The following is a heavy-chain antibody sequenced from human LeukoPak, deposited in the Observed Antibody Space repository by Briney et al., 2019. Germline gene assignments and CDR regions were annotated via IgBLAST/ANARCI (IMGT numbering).Heavy chain of an antibody. CDR1: GGTFNSYS. J-gene: IGHJ5*02. CDR3: ARYGWLDNNWFDP. V-gene: IGHV1-69*13. CDR2: IIAIFGTP. D-gene: IGHD6-19*01. Sequence: GASVKVSCKTSGGTFNSYSISWVRQAPGQGLEWMGGIIAIFGTPNYAQKFQGRVTITADESTSTAYMELSSLRSEDTAMYYCARYGWLDNNWFDPWGQGTLVTVSS.